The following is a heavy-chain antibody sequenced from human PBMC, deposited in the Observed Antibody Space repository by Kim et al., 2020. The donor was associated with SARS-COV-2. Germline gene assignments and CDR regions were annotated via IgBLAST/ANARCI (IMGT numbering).Heavy chain of an antibody. D-gene: IGHD2-2*01. J-gene: IGHJ4*02. CDR3: ARGLTSPLDY. CDR2: K. Sequence: KKYAATVTGQFTSPRDDSESTLYQQMNSLRPDDTAVYYCARGLTSPLDYWGQGTLVTVSS. V-gene: IGHV3-30*03.